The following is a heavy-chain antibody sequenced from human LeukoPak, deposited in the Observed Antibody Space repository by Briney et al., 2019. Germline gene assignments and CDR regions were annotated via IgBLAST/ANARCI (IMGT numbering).Heavy chain of an antibody. CDR1: GFTFSSYA. D-gene: IGHD3-3*01. V-gene: IGHV3-23*01. CDR3: AKGGPTIFGVVRYFDY. Sequence: GGSLRLSCAASGFTFSSYAMSWVRQAPGKGLEWDSAISGSGGSTYYADSVKGRFTISRDNSKNTLYLQMNSLRAEDTAVYYCAKGGPTIFGVVRYFDYWGQGTLVTVSS. J-gene: IGHJ4*02. CDR2: ISGSGGST.